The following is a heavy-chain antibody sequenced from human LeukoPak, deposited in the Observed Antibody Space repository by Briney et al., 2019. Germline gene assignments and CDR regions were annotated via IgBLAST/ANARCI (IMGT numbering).Heavy chain of an antibody. CDR1: GFTFSTYW. CDR3: ASQVGAPTSDY. V-gene: IGHV3-74*01. Sequence: GGSLRLSCAASGFTFSTYWMHWVRQAPGKGLVWVSRINSDGTYTSYADSVTGRFTISRDNAKNTLWLQMNSLRAEDTAVYYCASQVGAPTSDYWGQGTLVTVSS. J-gene: IGHJ4*02. CDR2: INSDGTYT. D-gene: IGHD1-26*01.